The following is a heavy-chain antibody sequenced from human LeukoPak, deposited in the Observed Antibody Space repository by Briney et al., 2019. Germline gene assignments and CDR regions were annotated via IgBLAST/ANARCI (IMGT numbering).Heavy chain of an antibody. D-gene: IGHD3-22*01. Sequence: GGSLRLSCAASGFTFSSYSMNWVRQAPGKGLEWVSSISSSSSYIYYADSVKGRFTISRDNAKNSLYLQMNSLRAEDTAVYYCARVAWSNYDSSYYFDYWGQGTLVTVSS. J-gene: IGHJ4*02. CDR2: ISSSSSYI. CDR3: ARVAWSNYDSSYYFDY. CDR1: GFTFSSYS. V-gene: IGHV3-21*01.